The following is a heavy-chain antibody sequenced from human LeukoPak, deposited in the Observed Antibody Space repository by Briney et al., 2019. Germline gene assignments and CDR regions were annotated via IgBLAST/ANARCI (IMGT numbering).Heavy chain of an antibody. V-gene: IGHV3-23*01. CDR3: AKEDSSSWYYFDY. Sequence: ETLSLTCVVSGYSISSGYYWGWIRQSPGKGLEWVSAISGSGGSTYYADSVKGRFTISRDNSKNTLYLQMNSLRAEDTAVYYCAKEDSSSWYYFDYWGQGTLVTVSS. CDR1: GYSISSGYY. D-gene: IGHD6-13*01. J-gene: IGHJ4*02. CDR2: ISGSGGST.